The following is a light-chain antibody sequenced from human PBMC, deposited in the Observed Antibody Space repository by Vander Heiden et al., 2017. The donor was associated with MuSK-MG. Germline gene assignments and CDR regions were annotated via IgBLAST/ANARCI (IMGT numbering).Light chain of an antibody. CDR2: DVS. Sequence: QSALTQPRSVSGSPGQSVTIPCTGTSSDVGGCSYVSWYQQHPGKAPKLMIYDVSKRPSGVPDRFSGSKSGNTASLTISGLQAEDEADYYCCSYAGSYTWVFGGGTKLTVL. J-gene: IGLJ3*02. CDR1: SSDVGGCSY. V-gene: IGLV2-11*01. CDR3: CSYAGSYTWV.